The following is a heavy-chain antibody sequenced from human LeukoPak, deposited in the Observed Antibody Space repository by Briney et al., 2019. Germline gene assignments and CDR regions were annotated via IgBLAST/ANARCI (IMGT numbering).Heavy chain of an antibody. V-gene: IGHV5-51*01. D-gene: IGHD6-19*01. CDR1: GYSFPIYW. CDR3: ARQVAVGVLGAFDI. Sequence: GESLKISCKGSGYSFPIYWLGWVRQMPGKGLEWMGIIYPGDSDTRYSPSFQGQVTISADKSISTAYLQWSSLKASDTAMYYCARQVAVGVLGAFDIWGQGTMVTVSS. J-gene: IGHJ3*02. CDR2: IYPGDSDT.